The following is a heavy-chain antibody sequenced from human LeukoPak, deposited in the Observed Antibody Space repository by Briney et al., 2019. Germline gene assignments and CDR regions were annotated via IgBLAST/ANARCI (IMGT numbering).Heavy chain of an antibody. CDR1: GGSFSGYY. D-gene: IGHD3-22*01. V-gene: IGHV4-34*01. Sequence: KTSETLSLTCAVYGGSFSGYYWSWIRQPPGKGLEWIGEINHSGSTNYNPSLKSRVTISVDTSKNQFSLKLSSVTAADTAVYYCARGPNQYYYDSSADFDYWGQGTLVTVSS. CDR3: ARGPNQYYYDSSADFDY. J-gene: IGHJ4*02. CDR2: INHSGST.